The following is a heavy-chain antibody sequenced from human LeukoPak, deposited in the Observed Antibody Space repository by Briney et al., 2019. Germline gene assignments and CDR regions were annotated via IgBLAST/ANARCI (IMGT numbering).Heavy chain of an antibody. Sequence: QAGGSLRLSCVASGFTFSSYAMSWVRQAPGKGLEWVSGISGSGGSTYYADSVKGRLTISRDNSKNTLYLQMSSLRAEDTAVYYCARNFGNVDYWGQGTLVTVSS. D-gene: IGHD1-7*01. V-gene: IGHV3-23*01. CDR2: ISGSGGST. CDR3: ARNFGNVDY. J-gene: IGHJ4*02. CDR1: GFTFSSYA.